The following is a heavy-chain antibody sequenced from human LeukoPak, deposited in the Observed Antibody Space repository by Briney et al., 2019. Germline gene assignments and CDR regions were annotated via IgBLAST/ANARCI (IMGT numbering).Heavy chain of an antibody. CDR1: GFTFSSYS. CDR2: ISSSSSTI. V-gene: IGHV3-48*01. CDR3: ARDGLSYYDFWSGYLGAFDI. J-gene: IGHJ3*02. Sequence: GGSLRLSCAASGFTFSSYSMNWVRQAPGKGLGWVSYISSSSSTIYYADSVKGRFTISRDNAKNSLYLQMNSLRAEDTAVYYCARDGLSYYDFWSGYLGAFDIWGQGTMVTVSS. D-gene: IGHD3-3*01.